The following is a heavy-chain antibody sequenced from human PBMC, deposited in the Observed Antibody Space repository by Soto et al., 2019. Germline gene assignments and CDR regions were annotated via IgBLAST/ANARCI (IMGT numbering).Heavy chain of an antibody. D-gene: IGHD6-13*01. Sequence: ASVKIRCKASGKTFTRYGIHWVRQAHGQRREWMGWINAANGDTKYSQKFQGRVTITADESTSTAYMELSSLRSEDTAVYYCAGAFLQLYSSRWYYYGMDVWGQGTTVTVSS. V-gene: IGHV1-3*01. CDR2: INAANGDT. J-gene: IGHJ6*02. CDR3: AGAFLQLYSSRWYYYGMDV. CDR1: GKTFTRYG.